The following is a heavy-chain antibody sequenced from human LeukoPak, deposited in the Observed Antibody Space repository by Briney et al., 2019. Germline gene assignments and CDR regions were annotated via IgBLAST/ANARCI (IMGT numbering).Heavy chain of an antibody. CDR1: GFTFSDFW. Sequence: PGGSLRLSCAASGFTFSDFWMNWVRQAPGKGLEWVASIKQDGSEKYYVDSVKGRFSISRDNAKNSLHLQMNSLRAEDTAMYYCARDHTVDGLVFDYWGQGILVTVSS. CDR3: ARDHTVDGLVFDY. D-gene: IGHD6-19*01. CDR2: IKQDGSEK. V-gene: IGHV3-7*01. J-gene: IGHJ4*02.